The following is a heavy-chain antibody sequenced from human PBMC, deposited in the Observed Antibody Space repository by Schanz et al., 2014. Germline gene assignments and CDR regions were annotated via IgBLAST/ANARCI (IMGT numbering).Heavy chain of an antibody. D-gene: IGHD1-1*01. CDR2: ISSSGTTI. J-gene: IGHJ4*02. V-gene: IGHV3-48*01. Sequence: VQLVESGGGVVQPGRSLRLSCAAYGFTLSSYAMHWVRQAPGKGLEWVSYISSSGTTIYYADSVKGRFTISRDNAKNSLFLQMNSLRAGDTAVYYCARGTDWNLHYWGQGALVTVSS. CDR3: ARGTDWNLHY. CDR1: GFTLSSYA.